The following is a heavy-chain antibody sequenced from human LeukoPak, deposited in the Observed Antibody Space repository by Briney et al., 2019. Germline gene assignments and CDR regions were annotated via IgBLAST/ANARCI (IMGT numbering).Heavy chain of an antibody. D-gene: IGHD3-22*01. Sequence: ASVKVSCKAFGYTFTKYYMHWVRQAPGQGLEWMGLINPIGGSTTYAHNFQGRISMIRDTSTSTVYMELSSLRSDDTAVYYCARAEELLRYNWFDPWGQGTLVIVSS. CDR1: GYTFTKYY. CDR2: INPIGGST. CDR3: ARAEELLRYNWFDP. J-gene: IGHJ5*02. V-gene: IGHV1-46*01.